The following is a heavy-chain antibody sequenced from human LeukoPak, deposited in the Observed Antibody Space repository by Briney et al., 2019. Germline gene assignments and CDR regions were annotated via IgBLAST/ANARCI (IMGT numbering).Heavy chain of an antibody. Sequence: SQTLSLTCTVSGGSISSGDYYWSWIRQPPGKGLEWIGYIYYSGSTYYNPSLKSRVTISVDTSKNQFSLKLSSVTAADTAVYYCAGTKITIFGVVIIPCCEGAMWFDPWGQGTLVTVSS. D-gene: IGHD3-3*01. J-gene: IGHJ5*02. CDR3: AGTKITIFGVVIIPCCEGAMWFDP. CDR2: IYYSGST. CDR1: GGSISSGDYY. V-gene: IGHV4-30-4*08.